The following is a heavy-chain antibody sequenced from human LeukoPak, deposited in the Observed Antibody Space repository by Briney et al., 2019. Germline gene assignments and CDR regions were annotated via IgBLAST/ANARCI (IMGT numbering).Heavy chain of an antibody. V-gene: IGHV3-66*01. CDR3: ARDHHGYKSLIDY. CDR1: GFTVSSNY. J-gene: IGHJ4*02. D-gene: IGHD5-18*01. Sequence: GGSLRLSCAASGFTVSSNYMSWVRQAPGKGLEWVSVIYSGGSTYYADSVKGRFTISRDNSKNTLYLQMNSLRAEDTAVYYCARDHHGYKSLIDYWGQGTLVTVSS. CDR2: IYSGGST.